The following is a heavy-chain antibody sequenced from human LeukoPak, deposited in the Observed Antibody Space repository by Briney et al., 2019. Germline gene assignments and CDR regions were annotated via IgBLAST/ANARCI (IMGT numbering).Heavy chain of an antibody. V-gene: IGHV4-59*01. D-gene: IGHD3-10*01. CDR2: ISDSGST. Sequence: SETLSLTCKVSGGSITSYYWSWLRQPPGNGLAWIAFISDSGSTYYNPSLKSRVTISLDTSKKQFSLKLTSVTAADTAVYYCARDFGPSRGFDYWGQGTLVTVSS. J-gene: IGHJ4*02. CDR1: GGSITSYY. CDR3: ARDFGPSRGFDY.